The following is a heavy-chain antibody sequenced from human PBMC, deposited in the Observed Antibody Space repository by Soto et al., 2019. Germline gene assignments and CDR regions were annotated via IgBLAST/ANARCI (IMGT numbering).Heavy chain of an antibody. Sequence: RASVKVSCKASGGTFSGYAISWVRQAPGQGLEWMGGIIPIFGTANYAQKFQGRVTITADKSTSRAYMELSSLRSEDTAVYYCASGYCSSTSCYYYYGMDVWGQGTTVTVSS. J-gene: IGHJ6*02. CDR1: GGTFSGYA. CDR3: ASGYCSSTSCYYYYGMDV. D-gene: IGHD2-2*01. V-gene: IGHV1-69*06. CDR2: IIPIFGTA.